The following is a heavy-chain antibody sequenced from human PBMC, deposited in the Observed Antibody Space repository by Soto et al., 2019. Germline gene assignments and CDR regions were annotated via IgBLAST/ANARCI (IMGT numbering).Heavy chain of an antibody. D-gene: IGHD3-10*01. Sequence: SETLSLTCTVSGGSINSNTYYWAWIRQPPGKGLEWIGSFYYSGSTYYNPSLKSRVTISVDTSKNQFSLKLSSVTAADTAVYYCATHRRDYYGSGSSDFDYWGQGTLVTLSS. J-gene: IGHJ4*02. CDR2: FYYSGST. CDR3: ATHRRDYYGSGSSDFDY. CDR1: GGSINSNTYY. V-gene: IGHV4-39*01.